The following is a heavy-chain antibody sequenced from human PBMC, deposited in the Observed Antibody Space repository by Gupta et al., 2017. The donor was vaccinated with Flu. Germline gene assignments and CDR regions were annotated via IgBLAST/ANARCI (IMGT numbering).Heavy chain of an antibody. J-gene: IGHJ4*02. Sequence: QVPLVQSGAEVKKPGASVKVSCMASEYSFTAHVRHWVRQAPGQGLDGTGWISRKICNTRYGQNFQGIFTLTRDTSINTAYMELSSLRSADTDVYYCARDGTLHVDDGGQGTMVTVFS. CDR3: ARDGTLHVDD. V-gene: IGHV1-2*02. CDR1: EYSFTAHV. CDR2: ISRKICNT.